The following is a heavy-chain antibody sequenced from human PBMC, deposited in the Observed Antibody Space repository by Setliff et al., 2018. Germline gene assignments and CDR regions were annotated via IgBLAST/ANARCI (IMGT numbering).Heavy chain of an antibody. J-gene: IGHJ4*01. CDR1: GFSFGSYA. CDR2: IIGSGIST. Sequence: PGGSLRLSCAASGFSFGSYAMSWVRQAPGQGLEWVSSIIGSGISTYYADSVQGRFTISRDNHKNTLYLQMNSLRVEDTAIYYCAKSPHDFWSGRVFFDYWGQGILVTVPQ. D-gene: IGHD3-3*01. CDR3: AKSPHDFWSGRVFFDY. V-gene: IGHV3-23*01.